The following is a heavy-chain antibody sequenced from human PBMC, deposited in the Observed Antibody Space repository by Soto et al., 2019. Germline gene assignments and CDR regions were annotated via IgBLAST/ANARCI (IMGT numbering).Heavy chain of an antibody. Sequence: QVQLVQSGAEVKKPGSSVKVSCKASGGTFSSYAISWVRQAPGQGLEWMGGIIPIFGTANYAQKFQGRVTITADESTSTASMELSSLRSEDTAVYYCATMKGGYQYYSYGMDVWGQGTTGTVSS. V-gene: IGHV1-69*12. J-gene: IGHJ6*02. CDR2: IIPIFGTA. CDR3: ATMKGGYQYYSYGMDV. CDR1: GGTFSSYA. D-gene: IGHD3-16*02.